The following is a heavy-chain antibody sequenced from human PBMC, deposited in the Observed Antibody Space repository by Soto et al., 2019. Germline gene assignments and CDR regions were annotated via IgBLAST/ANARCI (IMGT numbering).Heavy chain of an antibody. D-gene: IGHD6-6*01. CDR1: GFTFSSYG. CDR3: ARETSPPTSDDAFDI. J-gene: IGHJ3*02. Sequence: QVQLVESGGGVVQPGRSLRLSCGASGFTFSSYGMHWVRQAPGKGLEWVAVIWYDGSNKYYADSVKGRFTISRDNSKNTLYLQMNSLRAEDTAVYYCARETSPPTSDDAFDIWGQGTMVTVSS. CDR2: IWYDGSNK. V-gene: IGHV3-33*01.